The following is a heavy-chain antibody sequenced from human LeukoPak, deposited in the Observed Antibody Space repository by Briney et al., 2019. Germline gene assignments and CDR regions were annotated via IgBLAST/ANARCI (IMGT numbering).Heavy chain of an antibody. V-gene: IGHV3-66*04. Sequence: GGSLRLSCAASGFSFSDYYMSWIRQAPGKGLEWVSIIYSGGATFYADSVKGRFTISRENSKNTLWLQMNSLRAEDTAVYYCARLHYDVLTGPFDYWGQGTLVTVSS. J-gene: IGHJ4*02. D-gene: IGHD3-9*01. CDR2: IYSGGAT. CDR1: GFSFSDYY. CDR3: ARLHYDVLTGPFDY.